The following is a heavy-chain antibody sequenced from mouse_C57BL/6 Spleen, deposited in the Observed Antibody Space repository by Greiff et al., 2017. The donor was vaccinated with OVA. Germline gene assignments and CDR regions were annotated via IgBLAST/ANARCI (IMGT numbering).Heavy chain of an antibody. Sequence: VQLQQSGAELARPGASVKLSCKASGYTFTSYGISWVKQRTGQGLEWIGEIYPRSGNTYYNEKFKGKATLTADKSSSTAYMELSSLTSEDSAVYFCAREGGGLYAMDYWGQGTSVTVSS. J-gene: IGHJ4*01. CDR3: AREGGGLYAMDY. CDR1: GYTFTSYG. V-gene: IGHV1-81*01. CDR2: IYPRSGNT.